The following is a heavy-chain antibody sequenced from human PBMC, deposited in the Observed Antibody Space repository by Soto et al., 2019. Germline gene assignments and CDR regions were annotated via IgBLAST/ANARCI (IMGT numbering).Heavy chain of an antibody. CDR3: ARRKYSSSAPTRYYYYGMDV. D-gene: IGHD6-6*01. J-gene: IGHJ6*02. V-gene: IGHV1-8*01. CDR2: MNPNSGNT. CDR1: GYTFTSYD. Sequence: GASVKVSCKASGYTFTSYDINWVRQATGQGLEWMGWMNPNSGNTGYAQKFQGRVTMTRNTSISTAYMELSSLRSEDTAVYYCARRKYSSSAPTRYYYYGMDVWGQGTTVTVSS.